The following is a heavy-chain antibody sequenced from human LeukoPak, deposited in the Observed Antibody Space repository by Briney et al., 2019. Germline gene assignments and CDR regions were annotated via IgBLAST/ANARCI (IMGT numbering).Heavy chain of an antibody. CDR2: IDPDGGGT. CDR3: AREYYDSSGLKYAFDL. Sequence: ASVKVSCKASGYSFTDYYLHRVRQAPGQGLEWVGCIDPDGGGTKFAQKFRGGVTMTRDTSVSTAYMELIRLKSDDTAVYYCAREYYDSSGLKYAFDLWGQGTMVTVSS. D-gene: IGHD3-22*01. V-gene: IGHV1-2*02. CDR1: GYSFTDYY. J-gene: IGHJ3*01.